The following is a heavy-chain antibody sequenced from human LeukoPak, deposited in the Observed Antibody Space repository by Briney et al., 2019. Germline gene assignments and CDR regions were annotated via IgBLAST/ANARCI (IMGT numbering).Heavy chain of an antibody. D-gene: IGHD3-3*01. J-gene: IGHJ4*02. Sequence: GGSLRLSCAASGFIFSNYWMGWVRQAPGKGLEWVANIKRDGSEKYYVDSVKGRFTISRDNAQNSLYLQINSLRAEDTAVYYCARDKEAAVDFWSGYYPLWGQGTLVTVSS. V-gene: IGHV3-7*01. CDR1: GFIFSNYW. CDR2: IKRDGSEK. CDR3: ARDKEAAVDFWSGYYPL.